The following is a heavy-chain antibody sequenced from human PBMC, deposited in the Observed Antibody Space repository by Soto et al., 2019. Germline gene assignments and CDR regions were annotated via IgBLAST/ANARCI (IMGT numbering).Heavy chain of an antibody. CDR2: IYPGNSDA. Sequence: GETLRIPCHASAYNSAPYWIAWLRQMSGKGLEYMGIIYPGNSDARYSPSFQGQVTCSADKSIRTAYLQWSSLKASATAMYYCARHGFYVDFASNSFDTCGHGTLVTGS. CDR1: AYNSAPYW. V-gene: IGHV5-51*01. CDR3: ARHGFYVDFASNSFDT. D-gene: IGHD4-4*01. J-gene: IGHJ5*01.